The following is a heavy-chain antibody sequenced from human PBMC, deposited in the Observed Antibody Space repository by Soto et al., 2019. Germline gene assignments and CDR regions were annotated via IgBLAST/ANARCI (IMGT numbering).Heavy chain of an antibody. CDR3: AKAFGSDYYFDY. V-gene: IGHV3-23*01. J-gene: IGHJ4*02. CDR1: GFTFSSYA. Sequence: GESLKISCAASGFTFSSYAMSWVRQAPGKGLEWVSAISGSGGSTYYADSVKGRFTISRDNSKNTLYLQMNSLRAEDTAVYYCAKAFGSDYYFDYWGQGTLVTVSS. D-gene: IGHD3-16*01. CDR2: ISGSGGST.